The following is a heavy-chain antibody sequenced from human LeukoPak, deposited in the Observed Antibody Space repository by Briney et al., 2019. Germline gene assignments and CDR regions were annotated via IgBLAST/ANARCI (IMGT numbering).Heavy chain of an antibody. D-gene: IGHD6-19*01. V-gene: IGHV1-24*01. CDR1: GYTLTELS. CDR2: FDPEDGET. J-gene: IGHJ4*02. CDR3: ATNAGSQWLVHDY. Sequence: ASVKVSCKVSGYTLTELSMHWVRQAPGKGLEWMGGFDPEDGETIYAQKFQGRVTMTEDTSTDTAYMELSSLRSEDTAVYYRATNAGSQWLVHDYWGQGTLVTVSS.